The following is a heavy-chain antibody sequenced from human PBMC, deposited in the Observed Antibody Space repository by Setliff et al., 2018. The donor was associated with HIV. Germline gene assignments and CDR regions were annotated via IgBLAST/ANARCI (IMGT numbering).Heavy chain of an antibody. CDR3: ARRETGVLYFGTFYYYGMDV. J-gene: IGHJ6*02. D-gene: IGHD3-10*01. Sequence: GGLRLSCAASGFTFSNYGMNWVRQAPGKGLEWVSYISDSGTTIYYADFVRGRFTISRDNAKNSLFLQMNSLRADDTAVYYCARRETGVLYFGTFYYYGMDVWGQGTTVTVSS. CDR1: GFTFSNYG. CDR2: ISDSGTTI. V-gene: IGHV3-48*03.